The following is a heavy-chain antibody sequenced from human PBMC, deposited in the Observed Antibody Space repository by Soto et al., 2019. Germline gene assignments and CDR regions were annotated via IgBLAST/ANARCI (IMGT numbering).Heavy chain of an antibody. CDR3: ASLDSAKAPGY. Sequence: EVQLVESGGGLVQPGGSLRLSCAASGFTFSSNWISWVRQAPGKGLEWVANIKQDGSETYYVDSVKGRFTISKDNAKNSLYLQMSSLRAEDTAVYYCASLDSAKAPGYWGRGTLVIVSS. CDR1: GFTFSSNW. V-gene: IGHV3-7*01. CDR2: IKQDGSET. J-gene: IGHJ4*02. D-gene: IGHD1-26*01.